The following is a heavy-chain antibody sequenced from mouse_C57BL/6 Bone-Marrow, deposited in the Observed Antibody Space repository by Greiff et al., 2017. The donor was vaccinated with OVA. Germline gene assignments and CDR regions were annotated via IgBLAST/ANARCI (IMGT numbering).Heavy chain of an antibody. V-gene: IGHV1-61*01. CDR1: GYTFTSYW. D-gene: IGHD1-1*01. Sequence: QVQLQQPGAELVRPGSSVKLSCKASGYTFTSYWMDWVKQRPGQGLEWIGNIYPSDSETHYNQKFKDKATLTVDKSSSTAYMQLSSLTSEDSAVYYCARSLLYYRGSTRDYWGQGTTLTVSA. CDR2: IYPSDSET. J-gene: IGHJ2*01. CDR3: ARSLLYYRGSTRDY.